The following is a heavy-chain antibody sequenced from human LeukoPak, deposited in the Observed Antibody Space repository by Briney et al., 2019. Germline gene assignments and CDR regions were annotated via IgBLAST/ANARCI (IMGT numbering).Heavy chain of an antibody. V-gene: IGHV1-69*05. CDR2: IIPIFGTA. CDR1: GGTLSSYA. CDR3: ARDGSGDAFDI. Sequence: SVKVSCKASGGTLSSYAISWVRQAPGQGLEWMGRIIPIFGTANYAQKFQGRVTITTDESTSTAYMELSSLRSEDTAVYYSARDGSGDAFDIWGQGTIVTVSS. J-gene: IGHJ3*02.